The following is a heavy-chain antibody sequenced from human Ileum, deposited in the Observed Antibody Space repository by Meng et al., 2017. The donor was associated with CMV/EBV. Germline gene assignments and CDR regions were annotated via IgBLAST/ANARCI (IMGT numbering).Heavy chain of an antibody. CDR1: GFTFSSYS. CDR2: ISSSSSYI. J-gene: IGHJ4*02. D-gene: IGHD3-10*01. CDR3: ARGRGYGSGSYLVYFDY. V-gene: IGHV3-21*01. Sequence: GGSLRLSCAASGFTFSSYSMNWVRQAPGKGLEWVSSISSSSSYIYYADSVKGRFTISRDNAKNARYLQMNSLRAEDTAVYYCARGRGYGSGSYLVYFDYWGQGTLVTVSS.